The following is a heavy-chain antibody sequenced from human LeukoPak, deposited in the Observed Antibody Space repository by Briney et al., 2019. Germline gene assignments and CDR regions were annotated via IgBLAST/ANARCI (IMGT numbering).Heavy chain of an antibody. J-gene: IGHJ6*03. CDR1: GGSVSSSNW. CDR2: IYHSGNT. D-gene: IGHD5-12*01. Sequence: PSETLSLTCAVSGGSVSSSNWWSWVRQPPGKGLEWIGEIYHSGNTNYNPSLKSRVTISVDTSKNQFSLNVSSVTAADTAVYYCARATSSYFYYMDVWGKGTTVTISS. CDR3: ARATSSYFYYMDV. V-gene: IGHV4-4*02.